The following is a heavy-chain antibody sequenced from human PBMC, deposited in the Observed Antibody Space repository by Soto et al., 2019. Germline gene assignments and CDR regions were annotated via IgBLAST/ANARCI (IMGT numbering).Heavy chain of an antibody. D-gene: IGHD3-10*01. V-gene: IGHV4-30-4*01. CDR2: IYYNETA. Sequence: QVQLQEPGPRLVSPSETLSLTCTVSGASVTSGGFYWSWIRQPPGKGLERIGYIYYNETAYYTPSLKSRAAISVDTSKNHFTLALTSVTAADTAIYYCGALLAGGWGQGSLVTVSS. CDR3: GALLAGG. J-gene: IGHJ4*02. CDR1: GASVTSGGFY.